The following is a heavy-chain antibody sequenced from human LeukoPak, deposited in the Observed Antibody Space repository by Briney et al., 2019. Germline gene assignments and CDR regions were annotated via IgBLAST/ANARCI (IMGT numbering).Heavy chain of an antibody. CDR1: GFTFSSYE. J-gene: IGHJ4*02. CDR2: ISSSGSTI. D-gene: IGHD6-19*01. CDR3: ASNLFISSGWSQYGFDY. Sequence: PGGSLRLSCAASGFTFSSYEMNWVLQAPGKGLEWVSYISSSGSTIYYADSVKGRFTISRDNAKNSLYLQMNSLRAEDTAVYYCASNLFISSGWSQYGFDYWGQGTLVTVSS. V-gene: IGHV3-48*03.